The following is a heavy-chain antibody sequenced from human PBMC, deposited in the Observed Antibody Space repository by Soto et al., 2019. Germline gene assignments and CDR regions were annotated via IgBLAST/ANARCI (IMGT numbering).Heavy chain of an antibody. J-gene: IGHJ3*02. D-gene: IGHD3-16*01. CDR1: GYSFTSDW. CDR3: ARLGLGGLRIGTLLHAFDI. Sequence: GESLKISCQASGYSFTSDWISWVRQMPGKSLEWMGRIDPSDSYTNYSPSFQGHVTISADKSISTAYLQWSSLKASDTAMYYCARLGLGGLRIGTLLHAFDIWGQGTMVTVSS. CDR2: IDPSDSYT. V-gene: IGHV5-10-1*01.